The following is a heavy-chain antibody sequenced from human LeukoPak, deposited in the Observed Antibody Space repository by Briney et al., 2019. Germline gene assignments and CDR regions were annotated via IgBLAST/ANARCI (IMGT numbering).Heavy chain of an antibody. V-gene: IGHV1-18*01. Sequence: GASVKVSCKASGYTFTNYGIIWVRQAPGQGLEWMGWISAYNGNTNYAQKLQGRVTMTTDTSTSTAYMELRSLRSDDTAVYYCARALSDDFWSGYQDYWGQGALVTVSS. CDR2: ISAYNGNT. CDR3: ARALSDDFWSGYQDY. D-gene: IGHD3-3*01. CDR1: GYTFTNYG. J-gene: IGHJ4*02.